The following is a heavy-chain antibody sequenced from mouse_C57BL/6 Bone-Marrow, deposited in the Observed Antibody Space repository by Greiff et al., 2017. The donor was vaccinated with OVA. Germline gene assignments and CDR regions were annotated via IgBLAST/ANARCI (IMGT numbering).Heavy chain of an antibody. CDR3: ARQGDYGSFYAMDY. V-gene: IGHV5-12*01. CDR2: ISNGGGST. CDR1: GFTFSDYY. Sequence: EVKLMESGGGLVQPGGSLKLSCAASGFTFSDYYMYWVRQTPEKRLEWVAYISNGGGSTYYHDTVKGRFTISRDNAKNTLYLQMSRLKSEDTAMYYCARQGDYGSFYAMDYWGQGTSVTVSS. J-gene: IGHJ4*01. D-gene: IGHD1-1*01.